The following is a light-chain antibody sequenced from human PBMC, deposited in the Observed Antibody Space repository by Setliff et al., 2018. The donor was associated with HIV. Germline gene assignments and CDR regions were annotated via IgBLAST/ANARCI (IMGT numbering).Light chain of an antibody. CDR1: RSDVDGYNS. V-gene: IGLV2-14*01. CDR3: SSYTSSSTYV. Sequence: QSALTQPASVSGSPGQAITISCTGTRSDVDGYNSVSWYQQLPGKAPKLIIYDVSKRPSGVSNRFSGSKSANTASLTISGLQAEDEADYYCSSYTSSSTYVFGTGTKVTVL. CDR2: DVS. J-gene: IGLJ1*01.